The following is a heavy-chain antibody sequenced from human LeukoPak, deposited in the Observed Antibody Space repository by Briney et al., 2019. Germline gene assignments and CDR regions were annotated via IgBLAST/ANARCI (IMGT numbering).Heavy chain of an antibody. V-gene: IGHV4-59*08. CDR1: GGSISSYY. CDR3: ARADSSPNYYYYGMDV. J-gene: IGHJ6*02. D-gene: IGHD6-13*01. CDR2: IYYSGST. Sequence: PSETLSLTCTVSGGSISSYYWSWIRQPPGKGLEWIGDIYYSGSTNYNPSLKSRVTISVDTSKNQFSLKMSSVTAADPAVYYCARADSSPNYYYYGMDVWGRGHTVSVS.